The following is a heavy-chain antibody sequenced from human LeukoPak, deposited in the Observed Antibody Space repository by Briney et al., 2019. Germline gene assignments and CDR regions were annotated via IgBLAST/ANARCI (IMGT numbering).Heavy chain of an antibody. V-gene: IGHV3-48*01. J-gene: IGHJ4*02. CDR1: GFTFSLYS. CDR3: ARDGGGDY. CDR2: ITSGSSTI. D-gene: IGHD3-16*01. Sequence: GGSLRLSCAASGFTFSLYSMNWVRQAPGKGLEWVSYITSGSSTIYYAESVRGRFAISRDNAKNSLFLQMNSLRAEDTAVYYCARDGGGDYWGQGTLVTVSS.